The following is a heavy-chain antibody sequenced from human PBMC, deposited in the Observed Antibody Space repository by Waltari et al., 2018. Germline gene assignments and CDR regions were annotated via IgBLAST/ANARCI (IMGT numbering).Heavy chain of an antibody. V-gene: IGHV1-3*01. Sequence: QVHLVQSVSELKKPAASVTVSCKASGYTLTTSAMPWVRQAPGQRLEGMGWINAGNGNTKYSQKVQGRVTITRDTSASTAYMELSSLRSEDTAVYYCARGGQDRGYSSAFDYWGQGTLVTVSS. CDR2: INAGNGNT. CDR1: GYTLTTSA. J-gene: IGHJ4*02. CDR3: ARGGQDRGYSSAFDY. D-gene: IGHD6-19*01.